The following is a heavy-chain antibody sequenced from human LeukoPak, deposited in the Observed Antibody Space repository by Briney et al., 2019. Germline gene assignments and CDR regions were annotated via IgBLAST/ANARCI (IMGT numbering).Heavy chain of an antibody. Sequence: SETLSLTCTVSGGSISSGSYYWSWIRQPAGKGLEWIGRIYTSGSTNYNPSLKSRVTISVDTSKNQFSLKLSSVTAADTAVYYCATRRGYCSSTSCYSGFDYWGQGALVTVSS. J-gene: IGHJ4*02. CDR3: ATRRGYCSSTSCYSGFDY. V-gene: IGHV4-61*02. CDR1: GGSISSGSYY. CDR2: IYTSGST. D-gene: IGHD2-2*01.